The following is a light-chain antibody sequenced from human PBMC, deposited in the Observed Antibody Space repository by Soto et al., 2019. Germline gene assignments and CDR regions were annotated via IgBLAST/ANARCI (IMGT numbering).Light chain of an antibody. CDR3: QQLNSFPIP. CDR1: QGIANF. CDR2: GAS. Sequence: IQLTQSPSSLSASVGVRVTISCRASQGIANFLAWYQQKPGKAPKLLIYGASTLRSGVPSRFSGSGSGTDFTLTISSLQPEDFATYYCQQLNSFPIPFGPGTKVDIK. J-gene: IGKJ3*01. V-gene: IGKV1-9*01.